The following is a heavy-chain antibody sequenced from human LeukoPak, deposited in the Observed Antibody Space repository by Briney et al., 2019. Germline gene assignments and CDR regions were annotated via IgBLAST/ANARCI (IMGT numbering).Heavy chain of an antibody. V-gene: IGHV3-21*01. J-gene: IGHJ6*02. CDR1: GFTFSSYS. CDR3: AKGQLEYCSGGSCYDGMDV. D-gene: IGHD2-15*01. CDR2: ISSSSSYI. Sequence: GGSLRLSCAASGFTFSSYSMNWVRQAPGKGLEWVSSISSSSSYIYYADSVKGRFTISRDNAKNSLYLQMNSLRAEDTAVYYCAKGQLEYCSGGSCYDGMDVWGQGTTVTVSS.